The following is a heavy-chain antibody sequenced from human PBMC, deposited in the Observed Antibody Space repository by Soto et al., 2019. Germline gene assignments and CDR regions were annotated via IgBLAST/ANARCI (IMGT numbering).Heavy chain of an antibody. J-gene: IGHJ3*02. V-gene: IGHV3-53*05. CDR2: IYSGGST. CDR3: ARGRAPGVGAFDI. CDR1: GVTVSSNY. Sequence: GSLRLSCAASGVTVSSNYMSWVRQAPGKGLEWVSVIYSGGSTYYADSVKGRFTISRDNSKNTLYLQMGSLRAEDMAVYYCARGRAPGVGAFDIWGQGTMVTVSS.